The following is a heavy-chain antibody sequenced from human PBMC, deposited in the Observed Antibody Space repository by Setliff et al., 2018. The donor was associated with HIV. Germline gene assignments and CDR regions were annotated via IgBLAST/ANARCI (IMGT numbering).Heavy chain of an antibody. CDR3: ARDRYAGEIDY. V-gene: IGHV4-31*11. D-gene: IGHD3-10*01. CDR2: IYYSGST. J-gene: IGHJ4*02. Sequence: SETLSLTCAVSGGSIGSDGYFWNWIRQHPGKGLEWIGSIYYSGSTYFNPSLKSRLTLSIDTSKNQFSLKLSSVTAADTAVYYCARDRYAGEIDYWGQGTLVTVSS. CDR1: GGSIGSDGYF.